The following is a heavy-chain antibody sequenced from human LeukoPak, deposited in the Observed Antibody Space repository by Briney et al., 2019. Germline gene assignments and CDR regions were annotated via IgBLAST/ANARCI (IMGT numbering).Heavy chain of an antibody. V-gene: IGHV1-46*01. J-gene: IGHJ4*02. CDR3: ARDSIFGVVPNYFDY. CDR2: INPSGGST. Sequence: GASVKVSCKASGYTFTGYYMHWVRQAPGQGLEWMGIINPSGGSTSYAQKFQGRVTMTRDTSTSTVYMELSSLRSEDTAVYYCARDSIFGVVPNYFDYWGQGTLVTVSS. CDR1: GYTFTGYY. D-gene: IGHD3-3*01.